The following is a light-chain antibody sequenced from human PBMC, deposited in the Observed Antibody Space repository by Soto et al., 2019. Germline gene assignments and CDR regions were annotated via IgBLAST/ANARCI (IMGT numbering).Light chain of an antibody. CDR1: SSNIGSST. V-gene: IGLV1-44*01. CDR2: SND. J-gene: IGLJ7*01. Sequence: QSVLTQPPSASGTPGQRVTISCSGSSSNIGSSTVSWYQQLPGTAPKLLIYSNDQRPSGVPDRVSGSKSGTSASLAISGLQSEDEADYYCAAWDDILNGAVFGGGTQLTVL. CDR3: AAWDDILNGAV.